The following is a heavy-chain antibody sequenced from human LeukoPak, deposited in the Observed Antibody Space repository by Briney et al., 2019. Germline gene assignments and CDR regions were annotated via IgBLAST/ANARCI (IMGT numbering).Heavy chain of an antibody. CDR3: AKDRGGLYYDFWSGYYTELDY. V-gene: IGHV3-23*01. Sequence: PGGSLRLSCAASGFTFSSYAMSWVRQAPGKGLEWVSAISGSGGSTYYADSVKGRFTISRDNSKNTLCLQMNSLRAEDTAVYYCAKDRGGLYYDFWSGYYTELDYWGQGTLVTVSS. D-gene: IGHD3-3*01. CDR2: ISGSGGST. J-gene: IGHJ4*02. CDR1: GFTFSSYA.